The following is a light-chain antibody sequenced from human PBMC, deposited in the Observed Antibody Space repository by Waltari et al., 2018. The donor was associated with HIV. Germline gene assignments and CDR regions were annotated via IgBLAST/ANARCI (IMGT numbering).Light chain of an antibody. Sequence: QSALTQPASVSGSPGQSITIPCTGTRSDFGYYNSVSWYQHHPGTAPKVMIYEVSNRPSGVSDRFSGSKSGNTASLTISGLQAEDEADYFCTSYISSSSPVFGGGTKLTVL. V-gene: IGLV2-14*01. J-gene: IGLJ3*02. CDR3: TSYISSSSPV. CDR1: RSDFGYYNS. CDR2: EVS.